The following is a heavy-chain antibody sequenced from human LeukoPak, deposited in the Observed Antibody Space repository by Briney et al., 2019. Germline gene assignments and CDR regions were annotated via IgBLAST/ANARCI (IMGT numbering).Heavy chain of an antibody. D-gene: IGHD5-18*01. CDR1: GFTFSSYA. J-gene: IGHJ4*02. Sequence: GGSLRLSCAASGFTFSSYAMSWVRQAPGKGLEWVSAISGSGGSTYYADSVKGRFTISRDNAKNSLYLQMNSLRAEDTAVYYCARGGPAGGYSYGYLDYWGQGTLVTVSS. V-gene: IGHV3-23*01. CDR3: ARGGPAGGYSYGYLDY. CDR2: ISGSGGST.